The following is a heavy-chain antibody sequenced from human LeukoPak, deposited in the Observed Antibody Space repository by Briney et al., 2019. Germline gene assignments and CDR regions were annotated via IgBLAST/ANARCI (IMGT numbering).Heavy chain of an antibody. Sequence: ASVKVSCKASGYTFTGYYMHWVRQAPGQGLEWMGWINPNSGGTIYAQKFQGRVTMTRDTSISTAYMELSRLRSDDTAVYYCVPSKWELLLGAYWGQGTLVTVSS. CDR3: VPSKWELLLGAY. CDR1: GYTFTGYY. J-gene: IGHJ4*02. D-gene: IGHD1-26*01. V-gene: IGHV1-2*02. CDR2: INPNSGGT.